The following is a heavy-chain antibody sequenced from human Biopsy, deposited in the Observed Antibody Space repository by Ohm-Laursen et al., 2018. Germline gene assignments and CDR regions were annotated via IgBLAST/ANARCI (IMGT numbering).Heavy chain of an antibody. Sequence: SETLPLTCAVYGGSFSGYYWSWIRQPPGKGLEWIGEINHRGSTNYNPSLKSRVTISVDTSKNQFSLKLRSVTAADTAVYYCARAVDYYDPYYYYGLDVWGQGTTVTVSS. CDR3: ARAVDYYDPYYYYGLDV. CDR2: INHRGST. CDR1: GGSFSGYY. D-gene: IGHD3-16*01. V-gene: IGHV4-34*01. J-gene: IGHJ6*02.